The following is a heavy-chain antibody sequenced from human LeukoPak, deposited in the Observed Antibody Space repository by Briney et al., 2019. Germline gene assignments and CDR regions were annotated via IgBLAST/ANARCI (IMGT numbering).Heavy chain of an antibody. CDR2: ISGSGAGT. Sequence: GGSLRLSCAASGFTFSNAWMNWVRQAPGMGLEWVSAISGSGAGTYYADSVKGRLTISRDNSKNTLYLQMNSLRAEDTAIYYCAKDFRYSSSWHRGFDYWGQGTLVTVSS. CDR1: GFTFSNAW. D-gene: IGHD6-13*01. CDR3: AKDFRYSSSWHRGFDY. J-gene: IGHJ4*02. V-gene: IGHV3-23*01.